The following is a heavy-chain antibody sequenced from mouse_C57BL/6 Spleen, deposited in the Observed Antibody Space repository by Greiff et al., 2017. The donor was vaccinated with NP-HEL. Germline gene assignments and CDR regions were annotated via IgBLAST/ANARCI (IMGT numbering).Heavy chain of an antibody. CDR1: GFTFSDYY. CDR2: ISNGGGST. Sequence: DVMLVESGGGLVQPGGSLKLSCAASGFTFSDYYMYWVRQTPEKRLEWVAYISNGGGSTYYPDTVKGRFTISRDNAKNTLYLQMSRLKSEDTAMYYCARAGLRPWFAYWGQGTLVTVSA. D-gene: IGHD2-4*01. CDR3: ARAGLRPWFAY. V-gene: IGHV5-12*01. J-gene: IGHJ3*01.